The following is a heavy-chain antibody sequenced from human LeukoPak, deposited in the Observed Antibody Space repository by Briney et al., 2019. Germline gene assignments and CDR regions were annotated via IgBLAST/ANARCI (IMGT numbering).Heavy chain of an antibody. CDR1: GGSISGYY. CDR2: VYTSGST. CDR3: ARDSMHNRYGDDY. D-gene: IGHD2/OR15-2a*01. J-gene: IGHJ4*02. Sequence: SETLSLTCSVSGGSISGYYWTWIRQPAGKGLEWIGRVYTSGSTHYNPSLKTRLTMSVDTSKNQFSLKLSSVTAADTAVYYCARDSMHNRYGDDYWGQGTLVTVSS. V-gene: IGHV4-4*07.